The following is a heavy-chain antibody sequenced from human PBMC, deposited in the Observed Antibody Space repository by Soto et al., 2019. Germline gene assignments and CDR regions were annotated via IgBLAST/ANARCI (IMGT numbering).Heavy chain of an antibody. Sequence: GGSLRLSCTASGLTLSGYSMNWVRQAPGKGLEWVSFISSSGTTIYYADSVKGRFTISRDNAKNSLSLQMNSLKIEDTAVYYCITDGPDGRAYWGQGTQVTVSS. CDR1: GLTLSGYS. J-gene: IGHJ4*02. CDR3: ITDGPDGRAY. CDR2: ISSSGTTI. D-gene: IGHD2-8*01. V-gene: IGHV3-48*01.